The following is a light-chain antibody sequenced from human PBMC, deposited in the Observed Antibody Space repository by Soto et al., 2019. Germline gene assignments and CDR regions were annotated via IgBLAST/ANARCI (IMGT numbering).Light chain of an antibody. CDR3: QQSYSTLWT. Sequence: DIQMTQSPSSLSASVGDRVTITCRASQSISSYLNWYQQKPGKAPKLLNYAASSLQSGVPSRFSGSGSGTDFTLTISSLQPEDFATYYCQQSYSTLWTFGQGTK. J-gene: IGKJ1*01. CDR2: AAS. CDR1: QSISSY. V-gene: IGKV1-39*01.